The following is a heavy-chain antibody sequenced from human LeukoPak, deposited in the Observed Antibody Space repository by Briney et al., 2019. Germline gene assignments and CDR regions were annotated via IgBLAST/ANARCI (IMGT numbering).Heavy chain of an antibody. CDR1: GFTVSSNY. J-gene: IGHJ4*02. D-gene: IGHD6-13*01. CDR3: ARAGPSSSWHQFDY. Sequence: GGSLRLSCAASGFTVSSNYMSWVRQAPGKGLEWVSVIYSGGRTYYADSVKGRFTISRDNSKNTLYLQMNSLRAEETAVYYCARAGPSSSWHQFDYWGQGTLVTVSS. V-gene: IGHV3-66*01. CDR2: IYSGGRT.